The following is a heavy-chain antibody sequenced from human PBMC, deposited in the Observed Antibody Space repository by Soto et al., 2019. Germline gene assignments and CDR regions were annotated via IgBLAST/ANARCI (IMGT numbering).Heavy chain of an antibody. CDR3: ARDQNGSPHFDY. Sequence: PSETLSLTCTVSGGSISNFYWSWIRQPPGKGLEWIGYVYYTGSTSYNPSLKRRVTISVDTSKNLFSLKLSSVTAADTAVYYCARDQNGSPHFDYWGQGTLVTVSS. J-gene: IGHJ4*02. CDR1: GGSISNFY. V-gene: IGHV4-59*01. CDR2: VYYTGST. D-gene: IGHD1-26*01.